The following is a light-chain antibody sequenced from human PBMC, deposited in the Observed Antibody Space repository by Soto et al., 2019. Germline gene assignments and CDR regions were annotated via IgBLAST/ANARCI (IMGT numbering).Light chain of an antibody. CDR1: SGEVGGYDY. J-gene: IGLJ1*01. Sequence: QSALTQPASVSGSPGQSIALSCTGTSGEVGGYDYVSWYQQHPDKAPKPMIYEGTKRPPWGSNRFSGSRSGNTASLTISGLHPEDEADYYCSSHPSGSTRVFGSGTKVTAL. V-gene: IGLV2-14*01. CDR2: EGT. CDR3: SSHPSGSTRV.